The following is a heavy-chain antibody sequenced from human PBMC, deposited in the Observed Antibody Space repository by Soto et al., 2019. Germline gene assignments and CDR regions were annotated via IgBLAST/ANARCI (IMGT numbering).Heavy chain of an antibody. J-gene: IGHJ4*02. CDR3: TRRRDWTAMDPLDY. V-gene: IGHV3-73*02. Sequence: EVQLVESGGGLVQPGGSLKLSCAASGFTFSDSAIHWVRQASGKGPEWVGRIRTKVNTYATAYAASVKGRFTISRDDXXNTAYLQMTSLKTEDTAVYYCTRRRDWTAMDPLDYWGQGTLVTVSS. D-gene: IGHD5-18*01. CDR2: IRTKVNTYAT. CDR1: GFTFSDSA.